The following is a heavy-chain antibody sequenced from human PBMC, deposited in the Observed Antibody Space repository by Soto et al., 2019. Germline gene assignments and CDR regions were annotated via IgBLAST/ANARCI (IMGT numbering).Heavy chain of an antibody. CDR1: GGSISSGNDY. CDR3: ARDQGYHYAS. J-gene: IGHJ5*02. V-gene: IGHV4-30-4*08. D-gene: IGHD5-12*01. Sequence: QVQLQESGPGLVKPSQTVSLTCTVSGGSISSGNDYWSWIRQPPGKGLEWIGYIHYGGNTNYNPSLKSRLTMSLDTSKNQFSLKLSSVTAADTAVYYCARDQGYHYASWGQGILVTVSS. CDR2: IHYGGNT.